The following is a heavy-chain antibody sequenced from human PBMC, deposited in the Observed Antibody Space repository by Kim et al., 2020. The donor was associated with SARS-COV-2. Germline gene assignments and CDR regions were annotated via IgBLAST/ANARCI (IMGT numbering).Heavy chain of an antibody. V-gene: IGHV4-59*09. D-gene: IGHD3-22*01. Sequence: YTPPLKSRVTISVDTSKNQFSLKLSSVTAADTAVYYCARGDYYDSSGLRYWGQGTLVTVSS. J-gene: IGHJ4*02. CDR3: ARGDYYDSSGLRY.